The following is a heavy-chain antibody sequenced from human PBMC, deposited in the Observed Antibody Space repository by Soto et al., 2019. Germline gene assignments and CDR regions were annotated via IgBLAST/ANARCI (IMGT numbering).Heavy chain of an antibody. Sequence: PSETLSLTYRVSGDSISSYYWSWIRQSAGKGLEWIGRTYITGDTNYNPSLKSRVTLSVDTSRHQLSLHLSSVTAADTAVYYCAREYKETVEATTSFYFDYWGQGTPVTVSS. J-gene: IGHJ4*02. CDR3: AREYKETVEATTSFYFDY. V-gene: IGHV4-4*07. CDR2: TYITGDT. D-gene: IGHD1-26*01. CDR1: GDSISSYY.